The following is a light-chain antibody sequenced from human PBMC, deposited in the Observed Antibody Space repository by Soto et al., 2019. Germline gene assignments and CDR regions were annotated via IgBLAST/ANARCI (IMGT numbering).Light chain of an antibody. CDR3: HQYNNWPET. CDR2: GAS. V-gene: IGKV3-15*01. Sequence: EIVMTQSPATLSVSPGERATLSCRASQSVSSNLAWYQQKPDQAPRLLIYGASTRATGIPARFSGSGSGTEFTLTVRRLQSEDCAVYYCHQYNNWPETFGQGTKVEIK. CDR1: QSVSSN. J-gene: IGKJ1*01.